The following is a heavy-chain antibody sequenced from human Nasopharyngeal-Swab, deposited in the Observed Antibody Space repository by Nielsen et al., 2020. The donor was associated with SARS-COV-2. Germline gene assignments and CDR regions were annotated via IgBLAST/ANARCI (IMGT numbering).Heavy chain of an antibody. CDR3: ASGGYYDSSGYFPDF. D-gene: IGHD3-22*01. CDR2: ISAHNGNT. J-gene: IGHJ3*01. Sequence: ASVKVSCKSSGYTFTDYYIHWVRQAPGQGLEWMGWISAHNGNTKYQQKLQGRVTMTTDTSTSTAYMELRSLRSDDTAVYYCASGGYYDSSGYFPDFWGQGTMVTVSS. V-gene: IGHV1-18*04. CDR1: GYTFTDYY.